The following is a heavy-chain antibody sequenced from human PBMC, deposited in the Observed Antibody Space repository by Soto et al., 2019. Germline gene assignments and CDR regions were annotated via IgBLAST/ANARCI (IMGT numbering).Heavy chain of an antibody. CDR2: IYYSGST. CDR1: GGPISSYY. Sequence: PSETLSLTCTVSGGPISSYYWSWIRQPPGKGLEWIGYIYYSGSTNYNPSLKSRVTISVDTSKNQFSLKLSSVTAADTAVYYCARMVSIAAAGTRWFDPWGQGTLVTVSS. J-gene: IGHJ5*02. CDR3: ARMVSIAAAGTRWFDP. V-gene: IGHV4-59*01. D-gene: IGHD6-13*01.